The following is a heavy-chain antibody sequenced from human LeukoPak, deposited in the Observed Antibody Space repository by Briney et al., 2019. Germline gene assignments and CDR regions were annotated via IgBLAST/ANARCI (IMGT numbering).Heavy chain of an antibody. V-gene: IGHV4-59*01. Sequence: SETLSLTCTVSGGSISSYYWSWIRQPPGKGLEWIGYIYYSGSTNYNPSLKSRVTISVDTSKNQFALKLSSVTAADTAVYYCARGSGGWLPLVLNYYYYGMDVWGQGTTVTVSS. CDR3: ARGSGGWLPLVLNYYYYGMDV. J-gene: IGHJ6*02. D-gene: IGHD5-12*01. CDR1: GGSISSYY. CDR2: IYYSGST.